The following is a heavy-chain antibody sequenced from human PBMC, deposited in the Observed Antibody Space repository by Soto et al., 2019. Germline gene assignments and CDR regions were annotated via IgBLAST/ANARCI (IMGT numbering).Heavy chain of an antibody. CDR1: GGTFSSYA. J-gene: IGHJ4*02. V-gene: IGHV1-69*13. D-gene: IGHD3-22*01. CDR3: ARNSDSSGYC. Sequence: SVKGFSKASGGTFSSYAISSVRQAPGQGLEXXGXXIXXXXXAXXAQKFQGRVRITADESTSTAYMELSSLRSEDTAVYYCARNSDSSGYCWGQGTLVAASS. CDR2: XIXXXXXA.